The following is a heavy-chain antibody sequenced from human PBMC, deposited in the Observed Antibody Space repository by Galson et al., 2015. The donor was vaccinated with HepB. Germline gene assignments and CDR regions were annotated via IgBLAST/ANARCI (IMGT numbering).Heavy chain of an antibody. J-gene: IGHJ4*02. V-gene: IGHV3-30*18. D-gene: IGHD2-15*01. CDR2: VSYDGSNK. CDR3: AKGYSFIEY. Sequence: SLRLSCAASGLTFSSFGMRWVRQAPGKGLEWVALVSYDGSNKYYADSVKGRFIISRDNSKNTLYLQMNSLRAEDTAVYYCAKGYSFIEYWGQGTLVTVSS. CDR1: GLTFSSFG.